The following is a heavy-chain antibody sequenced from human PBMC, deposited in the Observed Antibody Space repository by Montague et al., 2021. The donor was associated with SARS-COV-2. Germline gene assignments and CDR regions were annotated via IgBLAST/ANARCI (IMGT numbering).Heavy chain of an antibody. CDR1: GGSFSGYY. D-gene: IGHD4-17*01. CDR3: ARGITVTTFYYYYGMDV. V-gene: IGHV4-34*01. Sequence: SETLSLTCAVYGGSFSGYYWNWIRQPPGKGLEWIGEINHSGSTNYNPSLKSRVTISVDTSKNQFSLKLSSVTAADTAVYYCARGITVTTFYYYYGMDVWGQGTTVTASS. CDR2: INHSGST. J-gene: IGHJ6*02.